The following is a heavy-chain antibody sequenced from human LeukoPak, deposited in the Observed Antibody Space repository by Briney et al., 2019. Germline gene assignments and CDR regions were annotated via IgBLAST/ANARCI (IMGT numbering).Heavy chain of an antibody. CDR1: GGTFSSYA. CDR2: IIPILGIA. D-gene: IGHD6-19*01. J-gene: IGHJ4*02. V-gene: IGHV1-69*04. CDR3: ASRSSGWSPFDY. Sequence: SVKVSCKASGGTFSSYAISWVRQAPGQGLEWMGRIIPILGIANYAQKFQGRVTITADKSTSTAYMELSSLRSEDTAVYYCASRSSGWSPFDYWGQGTLVIVSS.